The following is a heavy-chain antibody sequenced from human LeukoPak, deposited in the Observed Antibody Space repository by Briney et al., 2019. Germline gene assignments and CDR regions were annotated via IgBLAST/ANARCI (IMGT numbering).Heavy chain of an antibody. CDR1: GYSISSGYY. CDR2: IYRSGST. J-gene: IGHJ4*02. CDR3: ASLRQTPAAAGISKIFDY. D-gene: IGHD6-13*01. V-gene: IGHV4-38-2*01. Sequence: PSETLSLTCAVSGYSISSGYYWGWIRQPPGKGLEWIGSIYRSGSTYYNPSLKSRVTISVDTSKNQFSLKLSSVTAADTAVYYCASLRQTPAAAGISKIFDYWGQGTLVTVSS.